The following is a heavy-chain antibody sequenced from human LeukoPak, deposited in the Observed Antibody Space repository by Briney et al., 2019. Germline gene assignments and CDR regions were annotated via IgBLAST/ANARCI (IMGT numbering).Heavy chain of an antibody. Sequence: ASVKVSCTVSGYTLTELSMHWVRQAPGKGLEWMGGFDPEDGETIYAQKFQGRVTMTEDTSTDTAYMELSSLRSEDTAVYYCATRLDCTSISGSQIDYWGQGTLVTVSS. CDR2: FDPEDGET. J-gene: IGHJ4*02. CDR1: GYTLTELS. V-gene: IGHV1-24*01. D-gene: IGHD1-26*01. CDR3: ATRLDCTSISGSQIDY.